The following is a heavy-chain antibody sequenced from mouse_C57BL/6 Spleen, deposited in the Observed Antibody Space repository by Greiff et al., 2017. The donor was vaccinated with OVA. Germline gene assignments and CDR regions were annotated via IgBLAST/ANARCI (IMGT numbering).Heavy chain of an antibody. CDR2: INPSSGYT. D-gene: IGHD1-1*01. V-gene: IGHV1-4*01. J-gene: IGHJ2*01. Sequence: VKVVESGAELARPGASVKMSCKASGYTFTSYTMHWVKQRPGQGLEWIGYINPSSGYTKYNQKFKDKATLTADKSSSTAYMQLSSLTSEDSAVYYCAREISYYYGYFDYWGQGTTLTVSS. CDR1: GYTFTSYT. CDR3: AREISYYYGYFDY.